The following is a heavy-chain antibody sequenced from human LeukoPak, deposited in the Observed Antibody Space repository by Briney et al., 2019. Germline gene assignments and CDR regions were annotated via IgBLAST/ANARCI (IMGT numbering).Heavy chain of an antibody. J-gene: IGHJ5*02. CDR3: ARGGTRSRNWFDP. CDR2: MTPNGGNT. Sequence: ASPKVSCKASGYTFTSYDINCVREATGQGLEWMGWMTPNGGNTGYAQKFQGRVTMTRKTSISTAYIELSSLRSEDTAVYYWARGGTRSRNWFDPWGQGTLVTVSS. CDR1: GYTFTSYD. D-gene: IGHD1-14*01. V-gene: IGHV1-8*01.